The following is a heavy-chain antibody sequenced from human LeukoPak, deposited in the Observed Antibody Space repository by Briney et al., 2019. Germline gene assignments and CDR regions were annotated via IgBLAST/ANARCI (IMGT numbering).Heavy chain of an antibody. V-gene: IGHV1-18*01. CDR2: ISAYNGNT. D-gene: IGHD3-22*01. CDR3: ARGIPSYYYDSSGYSDY. J-gene: IGHJ4*02. Sequence: ASVNVSCKASGYTFTSYGISWVRQAPGQGLEWMGWISAYNGNTNYAQKLQGRVTMTTDTSTSTAYMELRSLRSDDTAVYYCARGIPSYYYDSSGYSDYWGQGTLVTVSS. CDR1: GYTFTSYG.